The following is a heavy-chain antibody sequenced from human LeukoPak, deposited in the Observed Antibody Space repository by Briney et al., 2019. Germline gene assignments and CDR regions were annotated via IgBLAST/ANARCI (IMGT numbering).Heavy chain of an antibody. D-gene: IGHD3-9*01. J-gene: IGHJ4*02. CDR1: GFSFSDFS. V-gene: IGHV3-48*04. CDR3: AKSPYDILTGYYPD. CDR2: ISSSGSTI. Sequence: GGSLRLSCAASGFSFSDFSMNWVRQVPGKGLEWISYISSSGSTIYYLDSVKGRFTISRDNAKNSLYLQMNSLRAEDTAVYYCAKSPYDILTGYYPDWGQGTLVTVSS.